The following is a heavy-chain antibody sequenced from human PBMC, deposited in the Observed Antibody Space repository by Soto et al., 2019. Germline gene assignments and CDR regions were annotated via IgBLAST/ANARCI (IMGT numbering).Heavy chain of an antibody. Sequence: SETLSLTCTVSGGSISSGGYYWSWIRQHPGKGLEWIGYIYYSGSTYYNPSLKSRVTISVDTSKNQFSLKLSSVTAADTAVYYCARGVVDDAFDIWGQGTMVTVSS. J-gene: IGHJ3*02. D-gene: IGHD3-3*01. V-gene: IGHV4-31*03. CDR2: IYYSGST. CDR1: GGSISSGGYY. CDR3: ARGVVDDAFDI.